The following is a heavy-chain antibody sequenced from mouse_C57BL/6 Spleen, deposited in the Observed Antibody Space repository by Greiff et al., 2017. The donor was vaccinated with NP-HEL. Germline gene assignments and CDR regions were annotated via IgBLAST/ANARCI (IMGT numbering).Heavy chain of an antibody. J-gene: IGHJ4*01. CDR1: GYTFTSYG. Sequence: QVQLQQSGAELARPGASVKLSCKASGYTFTSYGISWVKQRTGQGLEWIGEIYPRSGNTYYNEQFKGTATLTADKSSSAAYMELRSLTSEDSAVYFCARRLITTVVAKGYAMDYWGQGTSVTVSS. V-gene: IGHV1-81*01. CDR3: ARRLITTVVAKGYAMDY. D-gene: IGHD1-1*01. CDR2: IYPRSGNT.